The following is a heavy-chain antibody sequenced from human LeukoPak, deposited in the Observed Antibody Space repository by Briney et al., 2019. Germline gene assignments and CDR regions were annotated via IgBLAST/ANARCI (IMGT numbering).Heavy chain of an antibody. CDR3: TRDPYSGSYRYYFDY. CDR1: GFTFGDYA. J-gene: IGHJ4*02. CDR2: IRSKAYGGTT. V-gene: IGHV3-49*03. D-gene: IGHD1-26*01. Sequence: PGGSLRLSCTASGFTFGDYAMSWFRQAPGKGLEWVGFIRSKAYGGTTEYAASVKGRFTISRDDSKSIAYLQMNSLKTEDTAVYYCTRDPYSGSYRYYFDYWGQGTLVTVSS.